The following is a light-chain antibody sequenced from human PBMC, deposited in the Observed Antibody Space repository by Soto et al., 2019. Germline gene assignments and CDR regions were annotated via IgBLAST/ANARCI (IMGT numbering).Light chain of an antibody. CDR2: EVS. CDR3: SSYAGSSNLV. V-gene: IGLV2-8*01. CDR1: SNDVGGYNY. Sequence: QSVLTQPPSASGSPGQSVTISCTGTSNDVGGYNYVSWYQQHPGKAPKLMIYEVSQRPSGVPDRFSGSRSDNTASLTVSGLQAEDEADYYCSSYAGSSNLVFGGGTKLTVL. J-gene: IGLJ2*01.